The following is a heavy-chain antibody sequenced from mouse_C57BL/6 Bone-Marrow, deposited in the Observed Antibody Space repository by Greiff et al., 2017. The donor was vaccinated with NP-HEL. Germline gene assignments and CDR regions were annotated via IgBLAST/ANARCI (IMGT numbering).Heavy chain of an antibody. CDR1: GYTFTSYW. V-gene: IGHV1-64*01. Sequence: QVQLQQPGAELVKPGASVKLSCKASGYTFTSYWMHWVKQRPGQGLEWIGMIHPNSGSTNYNEKFKSKATLTVDKSSSTAYMQLSSLTSEDSAVYYCASYYGGSYLYCYAMDDWGQGTSVTVSS. CDR2: IHPNSGST. J-gene: IGHJ4*01. D-gene: IGHD1-1*01. CDR3: ASYYGGSYLYCYAMDD.